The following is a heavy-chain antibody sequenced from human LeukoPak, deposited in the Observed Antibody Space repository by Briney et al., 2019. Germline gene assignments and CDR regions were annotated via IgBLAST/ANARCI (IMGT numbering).Heavy chain of an antibody. V-gene: IGHV4-61*02. Sequence: SETLSLTCTVSGGSISGGSYYWSWIRQPAGKGLEWIGRIYTSGSTNYNPSLKSRVTISVDASKNQFSLKLSSVTAADTAVYYCARGYSYALSTDPYYYFDYWGQGTLVTVSS. CDR2: IYTSGST. CDR3: ARGYSYALSTDPYYYFDY. D-gene: IGHD5-18*01. J-gene: IGHJ4*02. CDR1: GGSISGGSYY.